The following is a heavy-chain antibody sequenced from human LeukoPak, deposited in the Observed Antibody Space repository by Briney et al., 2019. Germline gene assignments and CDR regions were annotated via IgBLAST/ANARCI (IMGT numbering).Heavy chain of an antibody. D-gene: IGHD6-13*01. Sequence: SVKVSCKASGGTFSSYAISWVRQAPGQGLEWMGVIIPIFGTANYAQKFQGRVTITADESTSTAYMELSSLRSEDTAVYYCARDPRVYYYYGMDVWGQGTTVTVSS. J-gene: IGHJ6*02. CDR1: GGTFSSYA. CDR3: ARDPRVYYYYGMDV. CDR2: IIPIFGTA. V-gene: IGHV1-69*13.